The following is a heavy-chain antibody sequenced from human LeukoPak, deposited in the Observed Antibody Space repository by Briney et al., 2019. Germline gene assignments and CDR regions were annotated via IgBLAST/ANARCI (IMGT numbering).Heavy chain of an antibody. CDR1: GGSISSYY. J-gene: IGHJ5*02. Sequence: PSETLSLTCTVSGGSISSYYSSWLRQPPGKGLEWIGYIYYSGSTNYNPSLKSRVTISVDTSKNQFSLKLSSVTAADTAVYYCARDSPGAVAGSGPGWFDPWGQGTLVTVSS. V-gene: IGHV4-59*12. CDR2: IYYSGST. CDR3: ARDSPGAVAGSGPGWFDP. D-gene: IGHD6-19*01.